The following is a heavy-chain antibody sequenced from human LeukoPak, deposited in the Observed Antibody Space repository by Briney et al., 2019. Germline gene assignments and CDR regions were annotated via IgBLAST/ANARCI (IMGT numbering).Heavy chain of an antibody. Sequence: ATLKVSCKASGFTFTGYYMGWVRDSPREGHEWVGSINPNSGDTNYAQKFQSRVTLSRHTSSSTADVELSRLRSDDTAVYYCARDPGNPGFDYWGQGTLVTVSS. CDR2: INPNSGDT. V-gene: IGHV1-2*02. CDR3: ARDPGNPGFDY. CDR1: GFTFTGYY. J-gene: IGHJ4*02.